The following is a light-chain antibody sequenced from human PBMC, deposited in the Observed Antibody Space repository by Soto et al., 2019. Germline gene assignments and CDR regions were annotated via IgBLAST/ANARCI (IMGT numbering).Light chain of an antibody. V-gene: IGKV1-5*03. CDR3: QQYNSYPWT. J-gene: IGKJ1*01. CDR2: KAS. CDR1: QSIRSW. Sequence: DIQMTQSPSTLSAYVGDRVTITCRASQSIRSWLAWYQQKPGKAPKLLIYKASSLESGVPSRFSGSGSGTEFTLTISSLQPDDFATYYCQQYNSYPWTFGQGTKVEIK.